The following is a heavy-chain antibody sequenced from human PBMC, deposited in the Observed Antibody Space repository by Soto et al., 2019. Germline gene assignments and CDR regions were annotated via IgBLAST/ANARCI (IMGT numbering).Heavy chain of an antibody. J-gene: IGHJ4*02. V-gene: IGHV3-23*01. D-gene: IGHD5-18*01. CDR1: GLDFSRYS. CDR2: SSGGGDT. Sequence: GGYLMLACRASGLDFSRYSMTWVRQAPGKGLEWVAASSGGGDTYYADSLKGRFTLSRDNSKHTLYLQMNSLRADDTVLYYCAKGSGFSYGYSFLLWGQGTLGTVSS. CDR3: AKGSGFSYGYSFLL.